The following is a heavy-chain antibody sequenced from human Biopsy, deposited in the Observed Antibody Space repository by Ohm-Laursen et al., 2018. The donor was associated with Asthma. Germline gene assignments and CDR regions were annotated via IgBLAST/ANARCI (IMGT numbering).Heavy chain of an antibody. D-gene: IGHD2-21*02. J-gene: IGHJ6*02. CDR1: GFTFDNYT. CDR3: ARGGLHYYEYYGMDV. CDR2: ISYDGRNT. V-gene: IGHV3-30*04. Sequence: SLRLSCAASGFTFDNYTMHWVRQAPGKGLEWVTIISYDGRNTYYADSVEGRFTISRDNSKNTLFLQMSSLKPEDTTVYYCARGGLHYYEYYGMDVWGQGTTVTVSS.